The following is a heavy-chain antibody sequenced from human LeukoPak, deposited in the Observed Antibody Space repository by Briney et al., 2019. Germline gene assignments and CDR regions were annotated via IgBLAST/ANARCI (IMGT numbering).Heavy chain of an antibody. V-gene: IGHV4-4*07. Sequence: SETLSLTCTVSGGSISTYYWTWIRQPSVKGLEWIGRIYTSGSTNYNPSLKSRVTMSVDTSKNQFSLKLSSVTAADTAVYYCASGDYEQDYWGQGTLVTVSS. CDR1: GGSISTYY. CDR3: ASGDYEQDY. D-gene: IGHD4-17*01. CDR2: IYTSGST. J-gene: IGHJ4*02.